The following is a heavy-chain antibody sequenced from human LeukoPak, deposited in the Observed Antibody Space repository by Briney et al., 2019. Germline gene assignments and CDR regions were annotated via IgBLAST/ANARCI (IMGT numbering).Heavy chain of an antibody. CDR1: GFTSDDYA. D-gene: IGHD5-18*01. J-gene: IGHJ3*02. V-gene: IGHV3-9*02. CDR3: AKDMSFRRYGPILGAFDI. Sequence: SLRLSCAASGFTSDDYAMHWVRQAPGKGLEWVSGISRNSGSIGYADSVKGRFTISRDNAKNSLYLQMNSLGAEDTALYYCAKDMSFRRYGPILGAFDIWGQGTMVTVSS. CDR2: ISRNSGSI.